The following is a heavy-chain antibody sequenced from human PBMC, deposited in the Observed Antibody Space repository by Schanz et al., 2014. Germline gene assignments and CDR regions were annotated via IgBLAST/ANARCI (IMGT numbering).Heavy chain of an antibody. Sequence: EVQLLESGGGLVQPGGSLRLSCLASGFAFSSYGMNWLRQAPGKGLEWVARINSVGSNTDYADSVTGRFTISRDNAKNTLYLQMNTLRAEDTAVYYCARKMKLGVYGGKGHDSLDIWGQGTMVTVSS. J-gene: IGHJ3*02. V-gene: IGHV3-74*02. CDR2: INSVGSNT. D-gene: IGHD4-17*01. CDR1: GFAFSSYG. CDR3: ARKMKLGVYGGKGHDSLDI.